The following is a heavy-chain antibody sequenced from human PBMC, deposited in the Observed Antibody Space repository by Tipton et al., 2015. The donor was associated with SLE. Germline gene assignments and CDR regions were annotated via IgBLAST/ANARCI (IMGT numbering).Heavy chain of an antibody. D-gene: IGHD2-21*01. CDR3: AREVITITDSDAFDI. V-gene: IGHV4-31*03. CDR1: GASISSDVYY. J-gene: IGHJ3*02. Sequence: TLSLTCSVSGASISSDVYYWSWISQLPGKGLEWIGYIYNTGNTYYNPSLKSRVTMSVDTSKNQFFMRLSSATAADTAVYYCAREVITITDSDAFDIWGQGTMVTVSS. CDR2: IYNTGNT.